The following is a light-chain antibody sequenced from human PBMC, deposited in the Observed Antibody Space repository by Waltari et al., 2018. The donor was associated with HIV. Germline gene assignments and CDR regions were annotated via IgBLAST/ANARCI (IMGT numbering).Light chain of an antibody. Sequence: QSALTQPRSVSGSPGQSVNVSCTGTSSDVGSYHYVSWYQQHPGKAPKLIIFDVTKRPSGVPNRFSGSKSGDTASLTISGLQAEDEADYYCCSYAGTYTYVFGVGTKVTVL. J-gene: IGLJ1*01. V-gene: IGLV2-11*01. CDR2: DVT. CDR3: CSYAGTYTYV. CDR1: SSDVGSYHY.